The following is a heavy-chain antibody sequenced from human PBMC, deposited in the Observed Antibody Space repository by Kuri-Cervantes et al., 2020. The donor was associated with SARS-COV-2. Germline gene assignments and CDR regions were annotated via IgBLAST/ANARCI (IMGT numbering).Heavy chain of an antibody. CDR1: GFTFTSHA. CDR2: IPYDGSNK. CDR3: AKDQHGIVVVVAAIDY. Sequence: GESLKISCAVSGFTFTSHAMHWVRQAPGKGLEWVALIPYDGSNKFYADSVKGRFTISRDNSKNTLYLQMNSLRAEDTAVYYCAKDQHGIVVVVAAIDYWGQGTLVTVSS. D-gene: IGHD2-15*01. V-gene: IGHV3-30*18. J-gene: IGHJ4*02.